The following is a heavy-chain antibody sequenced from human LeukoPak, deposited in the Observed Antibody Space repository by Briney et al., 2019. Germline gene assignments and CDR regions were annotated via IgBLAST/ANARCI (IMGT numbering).Heavy chain of an antibody. J-gene: IGHJ3*02. Sequence: SETLSLTCTVSGGSISSYYWSWIRQPPGKGLEWIGCIYYSGSTNYNPSLKSRVTISVDTSKNQFSLKLSSVTAADTAVYYCARVGIAAAGDAFDIWGQGTMVTVSS. CDR3: ARVGIAAAGDAFDI. CDR2: IYYSGST. CDR1: GGSISSYY. V-gene: IGHV4-59*01. D-gene: IGHD6-13*01.